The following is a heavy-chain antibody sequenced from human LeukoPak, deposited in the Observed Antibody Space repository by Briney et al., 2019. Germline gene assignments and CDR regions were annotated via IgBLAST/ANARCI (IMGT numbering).Heavy chain of an antibody. Sequence: SSETLSLTCTVSGGSISSSTYYWGWIRQPPGKGLEWIGSIFCSGRTYYNPSLKSRVTMSVDTSKNQFSLRLSSVNAADTAVYYCARDILATSIAAPYYWGQGTLVTVSS. CDR2: IFCSGRT. V-gene: IGHV4-39*07. CDR1: GGSISSSTYY. D-gene: IGHD6-13*01. J-gene: IGHJ4*02. CDR3: ARDILATSIAAPYY.